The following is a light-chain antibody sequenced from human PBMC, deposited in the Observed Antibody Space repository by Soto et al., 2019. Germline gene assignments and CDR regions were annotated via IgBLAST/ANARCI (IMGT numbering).Light chain of an antibody. J-gene: IGLJ1*01. CDR1: RSDVGAYNY. Sequence: QSALTQPASVSVSPGQSIAISCTGTRSDVGAYNYVSWYQQHPGKAPKLMISEVTNRPSGVSDRFSGSKSGNTASLTISGLQAEDEADYYCRSFTSRFTFVFGTGTKLTVL. V-gene: IGLV2-14*01. CDR2: EVT. CDR3: RSFTSRFTFV.